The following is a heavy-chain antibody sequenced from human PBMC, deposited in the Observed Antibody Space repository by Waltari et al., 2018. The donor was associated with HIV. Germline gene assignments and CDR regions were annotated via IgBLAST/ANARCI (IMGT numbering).Heavy chain of an antibody. CDR3: SRSRGYSYGYADY. V-gene: IGHV3-49*03. CDR1: GFTFGDYA. D-gene: IGHD5-18*01. Sequence: EVQLVESGGGLVQSGRSLRLSCTASGFTFGDYAMSWFRQAPGKGLEWVGFSRSKTYGGTTEHAASVKDRFTISRDDSKSIAYLQMNSLKTEDTAVYYCSRSRGYSYGYADYWGQGTLVTVSS. CDR2: SRSKTYGGTT. J-gene: IGHJ4*02.